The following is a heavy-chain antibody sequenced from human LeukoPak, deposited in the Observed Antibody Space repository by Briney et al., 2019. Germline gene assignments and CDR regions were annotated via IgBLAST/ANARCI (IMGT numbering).Heavy chain of an antibody. CDR2: IYYGGST. CDR3: ARGESGDFWSGYHEYFQH. D-gene: IGHD3-3*01. J-gene: IGHJ1*01. CDR1: GGSISSSTYY. Sequence: PLETLSLTCTVSGGSISSSTYYWAWIRQPPGKGLEYIGSIYYGGSTYYNPSLKSRVTISVDRSKNQFSLKLSSVTAADTAVYYCARGESGDFWSGYHEYFQHWGQGTLVTVSS. V-gene: IGHV4-39*07.